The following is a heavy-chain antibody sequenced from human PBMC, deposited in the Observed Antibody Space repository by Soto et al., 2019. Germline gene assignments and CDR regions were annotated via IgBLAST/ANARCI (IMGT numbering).Heavy chain of an antibody. CDR2: IIPVFDTP. J-gene: IGHJ4*02. D-gene: IGHD6-13*01. CDR1: GDSFSSHA. V-gene: IGHV1-69*06. Sequence: SVKVSCKSSGDSFSSHAITWVRQAPGQGREWMGGIIPVFDTPTYARRFQDRVTITADKSTNTSYMELRSLRSEDTAVYYCARGGALSTSWYWGDGLDSWGQGTQGTVSS. CDR3: ARGGALSTSWYWGDGLDS.